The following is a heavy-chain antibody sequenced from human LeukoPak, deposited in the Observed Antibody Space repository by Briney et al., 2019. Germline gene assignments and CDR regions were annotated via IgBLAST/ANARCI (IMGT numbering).Heavy chain of an antibody. CDR1: GGSISSSSYY. D-gene: IGHD6-6*01. J-gene: IGHJ5*02. Sequence: PSETLSLTCTVSGGSISSSSYYWGWIRQPPGKGLEWIGSIYYSGSTYYNPSLKSRVTISVDTSKNQFSLKLSSVTAADTAVYYCARLGRRSSRAARLNWFDPWGQGTLVTVSS. CDR2: IYYSGST. V-gene: IGHV4-39*01. CDR3: ARLGRRSSRAARLNWFDP.